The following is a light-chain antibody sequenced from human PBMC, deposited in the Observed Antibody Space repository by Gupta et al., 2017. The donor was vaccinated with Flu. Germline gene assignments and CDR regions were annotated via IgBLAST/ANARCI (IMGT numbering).Light chain of an antibody. CDR1: TANIGSNT. CDR3: GAWEAGLNVVV. J-gene: IGLJ2*01. V-gene: IGLV1-44*01. CDR2: SMN. Sequence: QSVLTQPPSASGTPGQRVTISCSGSTANIGSNTVNWYQQLPGKAPKLLIYSMNQRPSGVTDRFSGSKSGTSASLTITGLQSEDEAYYYCGAWEAGLNVVVFGGGTNVTVL.